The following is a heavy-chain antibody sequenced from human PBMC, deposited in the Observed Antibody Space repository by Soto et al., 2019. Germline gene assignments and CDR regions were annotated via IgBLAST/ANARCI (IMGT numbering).Heavy chain of an antibody. V-gene: IGHV4-34*01. CDR2: INHSGST. D-gene: IGHD3-10*01. J-gene: IGHJ5*02. CDR3: ARAPRYGSGRRWFDP. CDR1: GGSFSGYY. Sequence: QVQLQQWGAGLLKPSETLSLTCAVYGGSFSGYYWSWIRQPPGKGLEWIGEINHSGSTNYNPSLKSRVTISVDTSKNQFSLKLSSVTAADTAVYYCARAPRYGSGRRWFDPWGQGTLVTVSS.